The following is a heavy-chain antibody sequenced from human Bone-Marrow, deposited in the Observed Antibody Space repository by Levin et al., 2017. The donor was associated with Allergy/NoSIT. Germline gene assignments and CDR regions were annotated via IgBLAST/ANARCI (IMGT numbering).Heavy chain of an antibody. D-gene: IGHD3-10*01. V-gene: IGHV3-21*06. Sequence: GGSLRLSCTASGFSFSDAAMNWVRQAPGKGLEWVSSISSKSGYKYYADSVEGRFTISRDNAKNSLYLQINSLRDDDTAVYFCARDQTGSYYISGSYSAYGMDVWGQGATVTVSS. CDR1: GFSFSDAA. CDR3: ARDQTGSYYISGSYSAYGMDV. CDR2: ISSKSGYK. J-gene: IGHJ6*02.